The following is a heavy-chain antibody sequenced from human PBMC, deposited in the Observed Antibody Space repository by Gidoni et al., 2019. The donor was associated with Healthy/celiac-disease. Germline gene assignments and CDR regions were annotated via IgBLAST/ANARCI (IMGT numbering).Heavy chain of an antibody. CDR1: SYSFTSSW. D-gene: IGHD1-7*01. Sequence: EVQLVQSGAEVKPPGESLKISYKGSSYSFTSSWIGWVRQMPGKGLEWMGIIYHGDSDTRYSPSFKGQVNTSADKSISTAYLQWSSLKASDTAMYYCARRQLPYYYYGMDVWGQGTTVTVSS. V-gene: IGHV5-51*01. J-gene: IGHJ6*02. CDR2: IYHGDSDT. CDR3: ARRQLPYYYYGMDV.